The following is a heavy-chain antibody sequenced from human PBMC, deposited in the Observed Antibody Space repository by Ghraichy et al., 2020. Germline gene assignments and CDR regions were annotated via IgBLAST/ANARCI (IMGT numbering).Heavy chain of an antibody. D-gene: IGHD4-17*01. J-gene: IGHJ4*02. Sequence: ESLNISCTVSGGSISSSSHDWGWIRQPPGKGLEWIGSVTYSGTTYYNPSLKSRVTISVDTSKSQFSLKLNSVTAADTAVYYCARPLDYGDYGYWGQGTLVTVSS. CDR2: VTYSGTT. CDR3: ARPLDYGDYGY. CDR1: GGSISSSSHD. V-gene: IGHV4-39*01.